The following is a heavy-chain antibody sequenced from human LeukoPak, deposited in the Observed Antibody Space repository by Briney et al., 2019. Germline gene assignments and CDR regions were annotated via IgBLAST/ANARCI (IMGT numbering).Heavy chain of an antibody. V-gene: IGHV4-59*11. D-gene: IGHD3-10*01. J-gene: IGHJ4*02. CDR1: GGSISGHY. Sequence: SETLSLTCTVSGGSISGHYWSWIRQPPGKGLEWIGYIYHSGSTNYNPSPKSRVTISVDMSKNQFSLKLSSVTAADTAVYYCARDSPLRQLDFWGQGTLVTVSS. CDR3: ARDSPLRQLDF. CDR2: IYHSGST.